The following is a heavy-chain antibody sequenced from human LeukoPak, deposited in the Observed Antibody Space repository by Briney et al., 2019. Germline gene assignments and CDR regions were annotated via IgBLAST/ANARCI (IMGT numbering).Heavy chain of an antibody. CDR2: INHSGST. J-gene: IGHJ5*02. V-gene: IGHV4-34*01. CDR1: GGSLSGYY. CDR3: ARGLTYYDILTGYYNGGSWFDP. Sequence: SETLSLTCAVYGGSLSGYYWSWIRQPPGKGLEWIGEINHSGSTNYNPSLKSRVTISVDTSKNQFSLKLSSVTAADTAVYYCARGLTYYDILTGYYNGGSWFDPWGQGTLVTVSS. D-gene: IGHD3-9*01.